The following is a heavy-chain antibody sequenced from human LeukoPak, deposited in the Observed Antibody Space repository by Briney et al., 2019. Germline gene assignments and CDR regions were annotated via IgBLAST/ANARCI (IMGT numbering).Heavy chain of an antibody. D-gene: IGHD2-2*01. CDR3: AKDLSSSTSSDAFDI. CDR2: ISWNSGSI. V-gene: IGHV3-9*01. CDR1: GFTFDDYA. J-gene: IGHJ3*02. Sequence: GGSLRLSCAASGFTFDDYAMHWVRHAPGKGLEWVSGISWNSGSIGYADSVKGRFTISRDNAKNSLYLQMNSLRAEDTALYYCAKDLSSSTSSDAFDIWGQGTMVTVSS.